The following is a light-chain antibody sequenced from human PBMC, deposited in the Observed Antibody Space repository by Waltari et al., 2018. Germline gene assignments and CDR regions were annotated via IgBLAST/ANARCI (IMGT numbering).Light chain of an antibody. V-gene: IGLV1-40*01. Sequence: QSVLTQPPSVSGAPGQRVTISCTGSSSNIGAGYDVHWYQQLPGTAPKLLIYDNNYRPSGVPDRFSGSKSGTSASLAITGLQAEDEADYYCQSYDRSLSGSVFGGGTKLTVL. CDR2: DNN. CDR1: SSNIGAGYD. CDR3: QSYDRSLSGSV. J-gene: IGLJ2*01.